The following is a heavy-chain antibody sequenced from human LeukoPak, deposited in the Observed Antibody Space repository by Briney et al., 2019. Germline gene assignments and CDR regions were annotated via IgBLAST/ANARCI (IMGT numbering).Heavy chain of an antibody. CDR1: GGSIHNYY. Sequence: SETLSLTCTVSGGSIHNYYWSWIRQPAGKGLEWIGRIYISGSTNYTPSLKSRVTISVDLSQNQLSLKLRPVTAADTAIFYCARAEFGQLLLWGQGTLVTVSS. J-gene: IGHJ4*02. V-gene: IGHV4-4*07. CDR2: IYISGST. CDR3: ARAEFGQLLL. D-gene: IGHD3-22*01.